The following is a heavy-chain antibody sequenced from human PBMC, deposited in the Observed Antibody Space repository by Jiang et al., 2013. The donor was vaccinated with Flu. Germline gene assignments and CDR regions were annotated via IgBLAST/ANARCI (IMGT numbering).Heavy chain of an antibody. J-gene: IGHJ3*02. CDR3: ASSSIGEMATIVERTGFDI. V-gene: IGHV5-51*01. Sequence: VQLVESGAEVKKPGESLKISCKGSGYSFTSYRIGWVRQMPGKGLEWMGIIYPGDSDTRYSPSFQGQVTISADKSISTAYLQWSSLKASDTAMYYCASSSIGEMATIVERTGFDIWGQGTMVTVSS. D-gene: IGHD5-24*01. CDR2: IYPGDSDT. CDR1: GYSFTSYR.